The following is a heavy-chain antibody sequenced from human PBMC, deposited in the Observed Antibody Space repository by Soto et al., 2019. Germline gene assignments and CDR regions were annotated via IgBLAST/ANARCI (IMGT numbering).Heavy chain of an antibody. D-gene: IGHD6-13*01. CDR2: IWYDGSNE. CDR3: ARAQYSSRWYPFDY. J-gene: IGHJ4*02. CDR1: GFTFSSYG. Sequence: QVQLVESGGGVVQPGRSLRLSCAASGFTFSSYGMHWVRQAPGKGLEWVAVIWYDGSNEYYADSVKGRFTISRDNSKNALYLQMNSLRAEDTAVYYWARAQYSSRWYPFDYWGQGTLVTVSS. V-gene: IGHV3-33*01.